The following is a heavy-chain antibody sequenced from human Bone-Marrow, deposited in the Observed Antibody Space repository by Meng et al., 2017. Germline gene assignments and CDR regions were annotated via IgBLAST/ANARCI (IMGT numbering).Heavy chain of an antibody. CDR1: GYTFTSYY. D-gene: IGHD3-22*01. V-gene: IGHV1-46*01. CDR3: ARDRDYYDSTDAARYFDY. J-gene: IGHJ4*02. Sequence: ASVKVSCKASGYTFTSYYMHWVRQAPGQGLEWMGIINPSGGSTSYAQKFQGRVTMTRDTSTSTVYMELSSLRSEDTAVYYCARDRDYYDSTDAARYFDYWGQGTLVTVSS. CDR2: INPSGGST.